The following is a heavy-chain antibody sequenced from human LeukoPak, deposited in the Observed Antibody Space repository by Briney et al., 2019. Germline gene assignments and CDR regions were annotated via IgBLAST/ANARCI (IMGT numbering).Heavy chain of an antibody. CDR2: IYTSGST. Sequence: PSETLSLTCTVSGGSISSYYWSWIRQPAGKGLEWIGRIYTSGSTNYNPSLKSRVTMSVDTSKNQFSLKLSSVTAADTAVYYCARGTDCSSTSCPEGNYYYYGMDVWGQGTTVTVSS. D-gene: IGHD2-2*01. V-gene: IGHV4-4*07. CDR1: GGSISSYY. J-gene: IGHJ6*02. CDR3: ARGTDCSSTSCPEGNYYYYGMDV.